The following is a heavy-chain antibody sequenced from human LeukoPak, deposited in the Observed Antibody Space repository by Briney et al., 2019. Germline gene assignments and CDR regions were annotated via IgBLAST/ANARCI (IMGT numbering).Heavy chain of an antibody. V-gene: IGHV1-2*02. CDR3: ARVGITMVRGAQLNWFDP. Sequence: ASVKVSSNASGYTFTGSYMHWVRQPPGQGLHCMGWINPKRGGTKYAQKFQGRVTMTRDTSISTAYMELSRLRSDDTAVYYCARVGITMVRGAQLNWFDPWGQGTLVTVSS. CDR1: GYTFTGSY. D-gene: IGHD3-10*01. CDR2: INPKRGGT. J-gene: IGHJ5*02.